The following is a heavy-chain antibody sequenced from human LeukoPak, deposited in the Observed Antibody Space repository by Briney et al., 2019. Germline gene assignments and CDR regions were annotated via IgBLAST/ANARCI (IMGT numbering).Heavy chain of an antibody. CDR3: ARHRTYSNYYFDY. D-gene: IGHD4-11*01. Sequence: PSETLSLTCTVSDGSISSSSYYWGWIRQPPGKGLERIGSIYYSGSTYYNPSLKSRVTISVDTSKNQFSLKLSSVTAADTAVYYCARHRTYSNYYFDYWGQGTLVTVSS. V-gene: IGHV4-39*01. CDR2: IYYSGST. J-gene: IGHJ4*02. CDR1: DGSISSSSYY.